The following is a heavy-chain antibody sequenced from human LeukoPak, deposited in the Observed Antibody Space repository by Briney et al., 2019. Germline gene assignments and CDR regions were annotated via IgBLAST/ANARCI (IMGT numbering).Heavy chain of an antibody. CDR2: ISYDGSNK. D-gene: IGHD5-12*01. J-gene: IGHJ3*02. CDR3: ARGYSGYDMDAFDI. Sequence: GGSLRLSCAASGFTFSRYSMHWVRQAPGKGLEWVAVISYDGSNKYYADSVKGRFTISRDNSKNTLYLQMNSLRAEDTAVYYCARGYSGYDMDAFDIWGQGTMVTVSS. V-gene: IGHV3-30*03. CDR1: GFTFSRYS.